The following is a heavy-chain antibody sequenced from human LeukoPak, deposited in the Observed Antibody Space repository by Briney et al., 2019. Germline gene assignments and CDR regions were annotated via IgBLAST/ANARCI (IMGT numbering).Heavy chain of an antibody. CDR2: ISAYNGNT. CDR3: ARDTTGYSSGWYSGYFDY. D-gene: IGHD6-19*01. Sequence: ASVKVSCKASGYTFTSYGISWVRQAPGQGLGWMGWISAYNGNTNYAQKLQGRVTMTTDTTTSTAYMELRSLRSDDTAVYYCARDTTGYSSGWYSGYFDYWGQGTLVTVSS. CDR1: GYTFTSYG. V-gene: IGHV1-18*01. J-gene: IGHJ4*02.